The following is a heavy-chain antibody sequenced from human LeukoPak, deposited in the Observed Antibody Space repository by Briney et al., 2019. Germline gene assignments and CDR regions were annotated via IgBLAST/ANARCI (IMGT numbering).Heavy chain of an antibody. CDR1: GFSLSTSGMC. CDR3: ARIADTAMVDTAHFDY. CDR2: IDWDDDK. Sequence: ESGPALVKPTQTLTLTCTFSGFSLSTSGMCVSWIRQPPGKALEWLARIDWDDDKYYSTSLKTRLTISKDTSKNQVVLTMTNMDPVDTATYYCARIADTAMVDTAHFDYWGQGTLVTVSS. J-gene: IGHJ4*02. V-gene: IGHV2-70*11. D-gene: IGHD5-18*01.